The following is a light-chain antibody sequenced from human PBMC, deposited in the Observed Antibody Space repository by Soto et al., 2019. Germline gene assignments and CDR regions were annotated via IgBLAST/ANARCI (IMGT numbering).Light chain of an antibody. V-gene: IGLV2-11*01. Sequence: QSALTQRRSVSGSRGQSVTISCTGPSSDVGGYIYVSWYQHQPGEAPRLMIYDVDKWPSGVPDRFAGSKSGNTASLTITGLLAEDEADAYCFADARRRDVVSGGVTKLT. J-gene: IGLJ3*02. CDR3: FADARRRDVV. CDR1: SSDVGGYIY. CDR2: DVD.